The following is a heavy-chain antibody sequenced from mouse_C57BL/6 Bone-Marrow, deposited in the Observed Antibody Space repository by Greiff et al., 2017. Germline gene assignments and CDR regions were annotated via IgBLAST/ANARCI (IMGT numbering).Heavy chain of an antibody. CDR3: GREDGRGYYFDY. CDR1: GYTFTSYW. J-gene: IGHJ2*01. Sequence: VQLQQPGAELVMPGASVKLSCKASGYTFTSYWMHWVKQRPGQGLEWIGAIDPSASYTNYNQTLKGKSTLTVAKSSSTAYIALSSLTSEEAAVYYCGREDGRGYYFDYWGQGTTLTVSS. CDR2: IDPSASYT. V-gene: IGHV1-69*01. D-gene: IGHD1-2*01.